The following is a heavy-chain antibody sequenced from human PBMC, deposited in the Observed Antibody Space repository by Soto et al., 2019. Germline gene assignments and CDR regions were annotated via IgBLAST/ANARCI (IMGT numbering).Heavy chain of an antibody. Sequence: EVQLVESGGGLVQPGRSLRLSCAASGFTFDDYAMHWVRQAPGKGLEWVSGISWNSGSIGYADSVKGRFTISRDNAKNSLYLQMISLRAEDTALYYCAKAVDYIWGSYPTRGYYFDYWGQGTLVTVSS. J-gene: IGHJ4*02. CDR3: AKAVDYIWGSYPTRGYYFDY. CDR1: GFTFDDYA. D-gene: IGHD3-16*02. CDR2: ISWNSGSI. V-gene: IGHV3-9*01.